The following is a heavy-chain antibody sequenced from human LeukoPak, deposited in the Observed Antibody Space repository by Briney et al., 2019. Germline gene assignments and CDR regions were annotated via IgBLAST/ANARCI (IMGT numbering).Heavy chain of an antibody. J-gene: IGHJ4*02. V-gene: IGHV3-30*18. Sequence: GGSLRLSCAASGFTFSNYWMHWVRQAPGKGLEWVAVISYDGSNKYYADSVKGRFTISRDNSKNTLYLQMNSLRAEDTAVYYCAKDKDYSNYDYFDYWGQGTLVTVSS. CDR3: AKDKDYSNYDYFDY. CDR2: ISYDGSNK. CDR1: GFTFSNYW. D-gene: IGHD4-11*01.